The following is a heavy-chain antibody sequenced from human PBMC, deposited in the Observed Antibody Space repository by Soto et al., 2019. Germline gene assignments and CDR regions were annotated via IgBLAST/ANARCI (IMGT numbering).Heavy chain of an antibody. J-gene: IGHJ6*02. Sequence: QVQLLESGPGLVKPSGTLSLTCVVSGGSVTSKNWWWSWVRLSPGERPEWIGQVYYTGSIKYNPSLQSRATISLDKSKNLLSLNLTSVTAADTALYYCAKLTGITMPDSPSTYHFAMDVWGQGTTVIVSS. V-gene: IGHV4-4*02. CDR3: AKLTGITMPDSPSTYHFAMDV. D-gene: IGHD3-3*01. CDR1: GGSVTSKNW. CDR2: VYYTGSI.